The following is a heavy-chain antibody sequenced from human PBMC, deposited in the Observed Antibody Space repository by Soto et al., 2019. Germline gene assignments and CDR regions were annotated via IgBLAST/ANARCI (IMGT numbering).Heavy chain of an antibody. V-gene: IGHV3-9*01. CDR3: AKGLRSWYQNDFDY. J-gene: IGHJ4*02. Sequence: EVQLVESGGGLVQPGRSLRLSCAASGFTFDDYAMHWVRQAPGKGLEWVSGISWNSDSIGYADSVKGRFTISRDNAKNSLYLQMNSLRAEDTAVYDCAKGLRSWYQNDFDYWGQGTLVTVSS. CDR2: ISWNSDSI. D-gene: IGHD6-13*01. CDR1: GFTFDDYA.